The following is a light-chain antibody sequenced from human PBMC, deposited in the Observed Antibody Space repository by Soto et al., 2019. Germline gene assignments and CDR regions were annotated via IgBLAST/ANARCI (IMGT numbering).Light chain of an antibody. CDR1: QSVSSN. CDR2: DAS. CDR3: QQFSSYPLT. J-gene: IGKJ4*01. V-gene: IGKV3D-15*01. Sequence: DIVMTQSPATLSVSPGERATLPCRASQSVSSNLAWYQQKPGQAPRLLIYDASNRATGIPARFSGSGSGTDFTLTISRLEPEDFAVYYCQQFSSYPLTFGGGTKVDIK.